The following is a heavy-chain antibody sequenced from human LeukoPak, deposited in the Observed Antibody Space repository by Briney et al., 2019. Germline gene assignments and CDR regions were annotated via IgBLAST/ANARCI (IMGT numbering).Heavy chain of an antibody. CDR2: IIPIFGTS. Sequence: ASVKVSYKASGGTFSSYVISWVRQAPGQGLEWMGVIIPIFGTSNYAQKFQGRVTITANEPTSTAYMELSSLRSEDTAVSYCAREGAMATILFDYWGQGTLVTVSS. CDR3: AREGAMATILFDY. D-gene: IGHD5-24*01. CDR1: GGTFSSYV. J-gene: IGHJ4*02. V-gene: IGHV1-69*13.